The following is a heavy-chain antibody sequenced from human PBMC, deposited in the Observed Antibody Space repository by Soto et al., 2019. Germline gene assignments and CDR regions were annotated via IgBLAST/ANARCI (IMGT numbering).Heavy chain of an antibody. CDR2: IKQDGSEQ. Sequence: EVQLVESGGGLVQPGGSLRLSGAASGFTFSGYWMSWVRQAPGKGLEWVANIKQDGSEQFYVDSVKGRFTISRDNAKTSLYLQINSLRAEDTAVYYCAREAVWGQGTTVTVSS. J-gene: IGHJ6*02. V-gene: IGHV3-7*05. CDR3: AREAV. CDR1: GFTFSGYW.